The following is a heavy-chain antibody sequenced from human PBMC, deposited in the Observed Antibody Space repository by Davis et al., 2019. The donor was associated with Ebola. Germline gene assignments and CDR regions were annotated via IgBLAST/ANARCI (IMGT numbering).Heavy chain of an antibody. CDR3: ARGPSTGNSFTY. Sequence: PGGSLRLSCAASGFTFSSYGMHWVRQAPGKGLEWVSAISGSGGSTYYADSVKGRFTISRDNSKNTLYLQMNSLRAEDTAVYYCARGPSTGNSFTYWGQGTLVTVSS. CDR2: ISGSGGST. J-gene: IGHJ4*02. D-gene: IGHD4-23*01. V-gene: IGHV3-23*01. CDR1: GFTFSSYG.